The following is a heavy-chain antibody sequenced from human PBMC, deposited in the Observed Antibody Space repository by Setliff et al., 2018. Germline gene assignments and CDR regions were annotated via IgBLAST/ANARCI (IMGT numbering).Heavy chain of an antibody. CDR3: ASSTYGSYFDY. CDR1: GGSFSGYY. Sequence: PSETLSLTCAVYGGSFSGYYWSWIRQPPGKGLEWIGEINHSGSTNYNPSLKSRVTISVDTSKNQFSLKLSSVTAADTAVYYCASSTYGSYFDYWGQGTLVTVSS. J-gene: IGHJ4*02. D-gene: IGHD4-17*01. V-gene: IGHV4-34*01. CDR2: INHSGST.